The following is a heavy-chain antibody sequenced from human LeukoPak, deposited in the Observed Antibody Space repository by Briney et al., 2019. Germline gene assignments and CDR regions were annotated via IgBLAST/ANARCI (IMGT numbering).Heavy chain of an antibody. CDR1: GYTLTELS. CDR3: ARGVIVVVPAAPAGHFDY. D-gene: IGHD2-2*01. Sequence: ASVKVSCKVSGYTLTELSMHWVRQAPGKGLEWMGGFDPEDGETIYAQKFQGRVTMTEDTSTDTAYMELSSLRAEDTAVYYCARGVIVVVPAAPAGHFDYWGEGTLVTVSS. CDR2: FDPEDGET. J-gene: IGHJ4*02. V-gene: IGHV1-24*01.